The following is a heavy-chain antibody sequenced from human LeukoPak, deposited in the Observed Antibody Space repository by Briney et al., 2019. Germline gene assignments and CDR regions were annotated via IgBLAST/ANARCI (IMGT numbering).Heavy chain of an antibody. J-gene: IGHJ4*02. CDR2: ISYSGST. CDR3: ARQSRNGNYFDY. D-gene: IGHD1-26*01. V-gene: IGHV4-59*08. Sequence: PSETLSLTCTVSGDSISSYYWSWIRQPPGKGLEWIGYISYSGSTNYNSSLKSRVTISVDTSKNQFSLKLYSVTAADTAVYYCARQSRNGNYFDYWGQGTLVTVSS. CDR1: GDSISSYY.